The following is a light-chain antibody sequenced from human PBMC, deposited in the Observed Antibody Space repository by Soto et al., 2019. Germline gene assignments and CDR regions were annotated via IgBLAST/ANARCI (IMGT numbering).Light chain of an antibody. CDR1: QSVSSN. V-gene: IGKV3-15*01. CDR2: GAS. J-gene: IGKJ5*01. Sequence: IVMTQSPATLSVSPGERATLSCRASQSVSSNLAWYQQKPGQAPRLLIYGASTRATDIPARFSGSGSGTGFSLTISRLEPEDFAVYYCQQYGSSVTFGQGTRLEIK. CDR3: QQYGSSVT.